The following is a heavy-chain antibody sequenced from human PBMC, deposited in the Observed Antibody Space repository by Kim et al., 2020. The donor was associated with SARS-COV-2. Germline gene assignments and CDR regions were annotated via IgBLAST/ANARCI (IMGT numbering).Heavy chain of an antibody. CDR1: GGSISSSSYY. CDR3: GSGYSSSLPDY. D-gene: IGHD6-13*01. V-gene: IGHV4-39*01. J-gene: IGHJ4*02. Sequence: SETLSLTCTVSGGSISSSSYYWGWLRQPPGKGLEWIGSIYYSGSTYYNPSLKSRVTISVDTSKNQFSLMLSFVTAATTALYYCGSGYSSSLPDYWGQGSL. CDR2: IYYSGST.